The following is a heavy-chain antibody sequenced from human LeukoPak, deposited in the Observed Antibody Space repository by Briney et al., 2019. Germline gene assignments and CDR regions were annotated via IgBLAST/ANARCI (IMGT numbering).Heavy chain of an antibody. CDR2: IYHSGST. V-gene: IGHV4-4*02. CDR3: ATTSGPVVVVPAPTFDY. Sequence: PSGTLSLTCAVSGGSISSSNWWSWVRQPPGKGLEWIGEIYHSGSTNYNPSLKSRVTISVDRSKNQFSLKLSSVTAADTAVYYCATTSGPVVVVPAPTFDYWGQGTLVTVSS. J-gene: IGHJ4*02. CDR1: GGSISSSNW. D-gene: IGHD2-2*01.